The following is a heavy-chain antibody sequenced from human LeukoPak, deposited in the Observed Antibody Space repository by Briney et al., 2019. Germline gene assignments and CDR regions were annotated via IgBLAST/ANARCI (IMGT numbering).Heavy chain of an antibody. D-gene: IGHD3-22*01. CDR1: GGSISSSSYY. CDR3: AREHYYDSSGYCFDY. Sequence: SETLSLTCTVSGGSISSSSYYWGWIRQPPGKGLEWIGSIYYSGSTYYNPSLKSRVTISVDTSKNQFSLKLSSVTAADTAVYYCAREHYYDSSGYCFDYWGQGTLVTVSS. CDR2: IYYSGST. V-gene: IGHV4-39*07. J-gene: IGHJ4*02.